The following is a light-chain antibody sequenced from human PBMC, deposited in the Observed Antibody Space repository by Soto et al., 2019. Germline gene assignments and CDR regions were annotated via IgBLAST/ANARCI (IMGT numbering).Light chain of an antibody. CDR1: SSNIGSNT. Sequence: QSVLTQPPSASGTPGQRVTISCSGSSSNIGSNTVNWYQHLPGTAPKLPIHSNNQPPSGVPDRFSGSKSGTSASLAISGLQSEDEADYDCTAWDDRLNGPVFGGGTKVTVL. V-gene: IGLV1-44*01. CDR2: SNN. J-gene: IGLJ2*01. CDR3: TAWDDRLNGPV.